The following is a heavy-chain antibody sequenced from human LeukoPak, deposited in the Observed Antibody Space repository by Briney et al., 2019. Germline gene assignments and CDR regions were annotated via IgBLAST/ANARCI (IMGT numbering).Heavy chain of an antibody. CDR2: IYYSGST. J-gene: IGHJ4*02. Sequence: PSENLSFTCTVKGGSISTYYWSWIRQPPGKGLEWIGYIYYSGSTNYNPSLKSRVTISVDTSKNQFSLKLSSVTAADTAVYYCARSSGWYRGFDYWGQGTLVTVSS. V-gene: IGHV4-59*01. D-gene: IGHD6-19*01. CDR1: GGSISTYY. CDR3: ARSSGWYRGFDY.